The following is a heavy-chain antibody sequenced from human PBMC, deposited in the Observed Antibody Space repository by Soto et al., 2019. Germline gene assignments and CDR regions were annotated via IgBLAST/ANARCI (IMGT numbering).Heavy chain of an antibody. V-gene: IGHV3-23*01. D-gene: IGHD3-3*01. Sequence: EVQLLESGGGLVQPGGSLRLSCAASGFPFSNYAMTWVRQAPGKGLEWVSVISGSGNNTYQADSVKGRFTISRDNSKNTLYLQMSSLRAEDSAVYFCAKVTVPLLEWLARYYFDYWGQGTLVTVSS. CDR2: ISGSGNNT. CDR1: GFPFSNYA. CDR3: AKVTVPLLEWLARYYFDY. J-gene: IGHJ4*02.